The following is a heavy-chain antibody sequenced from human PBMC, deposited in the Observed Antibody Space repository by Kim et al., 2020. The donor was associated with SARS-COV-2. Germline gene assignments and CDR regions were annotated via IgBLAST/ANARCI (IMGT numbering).Heavy chain of an antibody. V-gene: IGHV3-73*01. CDR2: IISKANSYST. CDR1: GFSFSDSA. D-gene: IGHD1-1*01. Sequence: GGSLRLSCAASGFSFSDSAMHWVRQASGKGLEWVGRIISKANSYSTTYAASVNGRFTISRDYSKNSAYLQMNSLKTEDTAVYYCTRVPGTTVAVCDAYDIWGQGTMVTVSS. CDR3: TRVPGTTVAVCDAYDI. J-gene: IGHJ3*02.